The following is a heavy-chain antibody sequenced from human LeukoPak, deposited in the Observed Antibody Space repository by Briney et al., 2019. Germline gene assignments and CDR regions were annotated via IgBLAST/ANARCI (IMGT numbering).Heavy chain of an antibody. D-gene: IGHD6-19*01. V-gene: IGHV4-4*07. CDR2: IYITGST. CDR3: ARHEKSSGWYYDY. J-gene: IGHJ4*02. Sequence: PSETLSLTCTVSGGSISSYYWSWIRQPAGKGLEWIGRIYITGSTNYNPSLKSRVTMSVDTSKNQFSLKLISMTAADTAVYYCARHEKSSGWYYDYWGQGTLVTVSS. CDR1: GGSISSYY.